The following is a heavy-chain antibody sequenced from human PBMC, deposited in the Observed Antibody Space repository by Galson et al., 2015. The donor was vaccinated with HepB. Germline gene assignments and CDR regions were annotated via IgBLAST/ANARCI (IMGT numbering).Heavy chain of an antibody. D-gene: IGHD5-18*01. Sequence: SLRLSCAASGFTFSSHAMSWVRQAPGKGLEWVSAISSSGSSTYYADSVKGRFTISRDNSKNTLFLQMNSLRAEDTAVYYCTKGRYSYGHRYDFDHWGQGTLVTVSS. CDR1: GFTFSSHA. CDR3: TKGRYSYGHRYDFDH. CDR2: ISSSGSST. J-gene: IGHJ4*02. V-gene: IGHV3-23*01.